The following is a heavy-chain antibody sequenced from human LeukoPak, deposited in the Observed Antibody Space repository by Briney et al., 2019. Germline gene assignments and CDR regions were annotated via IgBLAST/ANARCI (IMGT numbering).Heavy chain of an antibody. CDR1: GFTFSSYA. Sequence: GGSLRLSCAASGFTFSSYAMTWVRQAPGKGLEWVSAISDSGGSTYYADSVKGRFTISRDNSKNTLYLQMNSLRAEDTAVYYCAKGYDILTGYVNYWGQGTLVTVSS. CDR3: AKGYDILTGYVNY. V-gene: IGHV3-23*01. J-gene: IGHJ4*02. D-gene: IGHD3-9*01. CDR2: ISDSGGST.